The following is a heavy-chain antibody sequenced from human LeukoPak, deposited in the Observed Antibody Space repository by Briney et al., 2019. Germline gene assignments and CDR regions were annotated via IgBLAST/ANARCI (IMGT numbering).Heavy chain of an antibody. CDR2: INHSGST. CDR1: GGSFSGYY. D-gene: IGHD3-22*01. V-gene: IGHV4-34*01. Sequence: SETLSLTCAVYGGSFSGYYWSWIRQPPGKGLEWIGEINHSGSTNYNPSLKSRVTISVDTSKNQFSLKLSSVSAADTAVYYCARGNAPETSTQESGYQVDYWGQGTLVTVSS. CDR3: ARGNAPETSTQESGYQVDY. J-gene: IGHJ4*02.